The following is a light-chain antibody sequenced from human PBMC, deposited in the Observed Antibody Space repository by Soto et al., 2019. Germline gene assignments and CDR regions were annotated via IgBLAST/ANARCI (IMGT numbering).Light chain of an antibody. CDR3: QQYNNWPQT. CDR1: QSVSNN. J-gene: IGKJ1*01. Sequence: EIVLTQSPGTLSLSPGERATLSCRASQSVSNNYLAWYQQKPGQAPRLLIYGASSRATGIPARFSGSGSGTDFTLTISGLQSEDFAVYYCQQYNNWPQTFGQGTKVDIK. CDR2: GAS. V-gene: IGKV3-15*01.